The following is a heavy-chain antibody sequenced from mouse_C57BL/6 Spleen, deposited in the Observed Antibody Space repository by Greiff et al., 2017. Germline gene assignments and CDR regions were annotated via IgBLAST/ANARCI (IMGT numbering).Heavy chain of an antibody. V-gene: IGHV7-3*01. Sequence: DVHLVESGGGLVQPGGSLSLSCAASGFTFTDYYMSWVRQPPGKALEWLGFIRNKANGYTTEYSASVKGRFTISRDNSQSILYLQMNALRAEDSATYYCARDYGSRAFAYWGQGTLVTVSA. CDR2: IRNKANGYTT. J-gene: IGHJ3*01. D-gene: IGHD1-1*01. CDR1: GFTFTDYY. CDR3: ARDYGSRAFAY.